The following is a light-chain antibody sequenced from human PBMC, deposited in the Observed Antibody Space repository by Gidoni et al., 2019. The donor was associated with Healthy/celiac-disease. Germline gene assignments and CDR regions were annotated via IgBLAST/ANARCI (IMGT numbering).Light chain of an antibody. Sequence: EIVLTQSPDFQAVTPKEKVTITCRASQSIGSSLHWYRQKPDQSPKLLIKYASQSFSGVPSRFSGSEAGTDFTLTINSLEAEDAATCYFHQRSSFPLTFGGGTKVEIK. CDR1: QSIGSS. V-gene: IGKV6-21*01. CDR2: YAS. CDR3: HQRSSFPLT. J-gene: IGKJ4*01.